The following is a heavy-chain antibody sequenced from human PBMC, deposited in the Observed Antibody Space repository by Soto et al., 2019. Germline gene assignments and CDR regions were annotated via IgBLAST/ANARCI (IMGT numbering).Heavy chain of an antibody. D-gene: IGHD6-13*01. CDR1: GFTFSSYG. Sequence: EVQLVESGGDLVQPGGSLRLSCAASGFTFSSYGMNWVRQAPGKGLEWISYISTSSLTIYYADSVKGRFTIYRDNVKNSVYLQMNSLGGEDTAVYFCARIGSAGDYWGQGTLVTVSS. CDR3: ARIGSAGDY. J-gene: IGHJ4*02. CDR2: ISTSSLTI. V-gene: IGHV3-48*01.